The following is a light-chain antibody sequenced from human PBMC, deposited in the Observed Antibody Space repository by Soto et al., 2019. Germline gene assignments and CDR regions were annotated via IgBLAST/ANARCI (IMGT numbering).Light chain of an antibody. CDR3: VLYLGTVLV. CDR1: SGSVLTSHY. V-gene: IGLV8-61*01. J-gene: IGLJ7*01. Sequence: QTVVTQEPSVSVSPAATVTLTCGLTSGSVLTSHYASWFQQTPGQAPRTLIYSTNTRPSVVPDRFSVSLLGNKYALTITWAQVDDESDYYGVLYLGTVLVFGCGTQLTVL. CDR2: STN.